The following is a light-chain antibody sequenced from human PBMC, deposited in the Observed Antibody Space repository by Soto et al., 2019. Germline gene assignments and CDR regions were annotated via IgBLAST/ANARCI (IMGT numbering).Light chain of an antibody. Sequence: EIVLTQAPVTLSLSPGEGATLSCKASQNINTNLGWYQQKPGQAPRLLIYDASLRATGIPARFTGSGSGTDLTLTINSLEPEDFAVYYCQQRGNWPRTWAFGQGTKVEVK. J-gene: IGKJ1*01. CDR1: QNINTN. V-gene: IGKV3-11*01. CDR2: DAS. CDR3: QQRGNWPRTWA.